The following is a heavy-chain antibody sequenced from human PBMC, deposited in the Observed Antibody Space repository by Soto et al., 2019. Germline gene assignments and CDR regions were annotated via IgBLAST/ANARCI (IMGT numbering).Heavy chain of an antibody. CDR3: AYSPGWYRHDV. CDR1: GDSISSSKW. V-gene: IGHV4-4*02. D-gene: IGHD6-19*01. J-gene: IGHJ3*01. CDR2: TLHSGST. Sequence: QVQLQESCPGLVKPSGTLSLTCAVSGDSISSSKWSTWVRQPPGNGLEWIGDTLHSGSTNYKPSLTSRIIVSVDKSKHQFSLELRSVTAADTAVYYCAYSPGWYRHDVCGQGTLVIVSP.